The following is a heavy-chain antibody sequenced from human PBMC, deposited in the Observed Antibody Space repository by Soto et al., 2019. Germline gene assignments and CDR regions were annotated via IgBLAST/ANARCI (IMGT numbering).Heavy chain of an antibody. J-gene: IGHJ4*02. CDR1: GGSISSGGYY. V-gene: IGHV4-31*03. Sequence: QVQLQESGPGLVKPSQTLSLTCTVSGGSISSGGYYWSWIRQHPGKGLEWIGYIYYSGSTYYNPSLKRRVTISVDTSKNQFSLKRSSVTAADTAVYDCAGIYSGSPGGTLRYWGQGTLVTVSS. D-gene: IGHD1-26*01. CDR2: IYYSGST. CDR3: AGIYSGSPGGTLRY.